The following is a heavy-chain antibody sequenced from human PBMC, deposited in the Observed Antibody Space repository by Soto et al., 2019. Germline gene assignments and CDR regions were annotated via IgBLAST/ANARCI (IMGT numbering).Heavy chain of an antibody. D-gene: IGHD5-12*01. CDR1: GCTFSSYA. CDR3: AKEMATTYGMDV. CDR2: ISGSGGST. Sequence: PEGALRLSCAASGCTFSSYAMSWVRQAPGKGLEWVSAISGSGGSTYYADSVKGRFTISRDNSKNTLYMQMNSLRAEDTAVYYCAKEMATTYGMDVWGQGTTVTVSS. V-gene: IGHV3-23*01. J-gene: IGHJ6*02.